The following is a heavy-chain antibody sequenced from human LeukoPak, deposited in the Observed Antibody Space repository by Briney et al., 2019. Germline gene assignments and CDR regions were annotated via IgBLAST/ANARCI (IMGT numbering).Heavy chain of an antibody. V-gene: IGHV4-4*02. Sequence: PSETLSLTCAVSGGSISSNNWWGWVRQPPGQGLEWIGEIYHSGSTYYNPSLKGRVTISVDRSKNQFSLKLSSVTAADTAVYYCARALHYYDSPYYFDYWGQGTLVTVSS. D-gene: IGHD3-22*01. J-gene: IGHJ4*02. CDR2: IYHSGST. CDR3: ARALHYYDSPYYFDY. CDR1: GGSISSNNW.